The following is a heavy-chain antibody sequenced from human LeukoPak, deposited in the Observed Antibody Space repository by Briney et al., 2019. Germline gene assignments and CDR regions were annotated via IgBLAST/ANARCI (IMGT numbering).Heavy chain of an antibody. CDR2: ISSSSIYI. CDR3: ARGYSNYGYAFDI. D-gene: IGHD4-11*01. CDR1: GFTFSSYS. J-gene: IGHJ3*02. Sequence: GGSLRLSCAGSGFTFSSYSMNWVRQAPGKGLEWVSSISSSSIYIYYADSVKGRLTISRDNARNSLYLQMNSLRAEDTAVYYCARGYSNYGYAFDIWGQGTMVTVSS. V-gene: IGHV3-21*01.